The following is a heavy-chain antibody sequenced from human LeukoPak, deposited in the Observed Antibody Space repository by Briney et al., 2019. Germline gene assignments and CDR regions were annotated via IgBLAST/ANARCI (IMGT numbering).Heavy chain of an antibody. D-gene: IGHD1-26*01. CDR2: VSGGGGNT. CDR3: AKGPSGTYPYYFDY. V-gene: IGHV3-23*01. Sequence: HPGGSLRLSCAASGFIVSSNYMSWVRQAPGEGLEWVSTVSGGGGNTYYADSVRGRFTISRDFSKNTLHLQMNSLRAEDTAVYYCAKGPSGTYPYYFDYWGQGTLVTVSS. J-gene: IGHJ4*02. CDR1: GFIVSSNY.